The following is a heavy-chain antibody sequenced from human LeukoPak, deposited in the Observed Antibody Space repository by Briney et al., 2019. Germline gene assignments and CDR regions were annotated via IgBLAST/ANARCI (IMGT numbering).Heavy chain of an antibody. CDR1: GGSISNYF. V-gene: IGHV4-59*01. D-gene: IGHD2-2*01. Sequence: SETLSLTCTVSGGSISNYFWSWIRQPPGKGLEWIGYIYYSGSTYYNPSLKSRVTISIDTSKNQFSLKLNSVTAEDTAVYYCARAVVPAADTGRAYAFDIWGQGTMVTVSS. J-gene: IGHJ3*02. CDR2: IYYSGST. CDR3: ARAVVPAADTGRAYAFDI.